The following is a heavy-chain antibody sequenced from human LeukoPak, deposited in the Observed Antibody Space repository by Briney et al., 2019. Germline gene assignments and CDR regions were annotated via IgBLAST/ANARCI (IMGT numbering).Heavy chain of an antibody. J-gene: IGHJ5*02. CDR2: INHSGST. CDR3: ARGRGSSSWFMGPKYNWFDP. CDR1: GGSFSGYY. D-gene: IGHD6-13*01. V-gene: IGHV4-34*01. Sequence: SSETLSLTCAVYGGSFSGYYWSWLRQPPGKGLEWIGEINHSGSTNYNPSLKSRVTISVDTSKNQFSLELSSVTAADTAVYYCARGRGSSSWFMGPKYNWFDPWGQGTLVTVSS.